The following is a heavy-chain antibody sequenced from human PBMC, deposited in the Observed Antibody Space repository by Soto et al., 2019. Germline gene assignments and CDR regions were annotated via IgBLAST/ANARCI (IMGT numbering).Heavy chain of an antibody. J-gene: IGHJ4*02. V-gene: IGHV5-10-1*03. CDR1: GYSFANYW. CDR3: ARHSSGSSSDFDY. D-gene: IGHD1-26*01. CDR2: IDPSDSFI. Sequence: EVQLVQSGAEVKKAGESLRISCKTSGYSFANYWISWVRQLPGKGLEWMGRIDPSDSFINYSPSFQGHVTTSPDKSITTASLQWNPLKASDSAMYYCARHSSGSSSDFDYWGQGPLVTVSS.